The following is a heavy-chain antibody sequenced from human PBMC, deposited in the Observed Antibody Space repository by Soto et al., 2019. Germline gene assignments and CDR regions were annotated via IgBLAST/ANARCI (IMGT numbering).Heavy chain of an antibody. D-gene: IGHD1-7*01. CDR2: INPSGGST. V-gene: IGHV1-46*01. Sequence: ASVKVSCKASGYTFTSYYMHWVRQAPGQGLEWMGIINPSGGSTSYAQKFQGRVTMTRDTSTSTVYMELSSLRSEDTAVDYGSRGLELLYGMDVWGQGTTVTVSS. CDR3: SRGLELLYGMDV. CDR1: GYTFTSYY. J-gene: IGHJ6*02.